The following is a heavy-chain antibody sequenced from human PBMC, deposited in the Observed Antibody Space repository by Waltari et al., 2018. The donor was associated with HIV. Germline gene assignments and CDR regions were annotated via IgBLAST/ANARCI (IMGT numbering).Heavy chain of an antibody. D-gene: IGHD1-1*01. J-gene: IGHJ6*02. Sequence: EVQLLESGGGLVQPGGSLRLSCVGAGFTFRNYGRPGVRQAPGKGLEWVSGLSGSGGSTHYADSVKGRFTISRDNSNNTSYLQMNSLRAEDTAVYYCAIQYNPLNNYYYGMDVWGQGTTVTVSS. CDR2: LSGSGGST. CDR1: GFTFRNYG. CDR3: AIQYNPLNNYYYGMDV. V-gene: IGHV3-23*01.